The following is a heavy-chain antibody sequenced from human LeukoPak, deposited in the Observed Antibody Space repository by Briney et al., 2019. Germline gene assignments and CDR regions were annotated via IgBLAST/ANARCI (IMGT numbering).Heavy chain of an antibody. D-gene: IGHD1-26*01. J-gene: IGHJ4*02. CDR2: ISAYNGNT. Sequence: ASVKVSCKASGYTFTSYGISWVRQAPGQGLEWMGWISAYNGNTNYAQKLQGRVTMTTDTSTDTAYMELSSLRSEDTAVYYCAATPVIVGALLRLDYWGQGTLVTVSS. CDR3: AATPVIVGALLRLDY. CDR1: GYTFTSYG. V-gene: IGHV1-18*01.